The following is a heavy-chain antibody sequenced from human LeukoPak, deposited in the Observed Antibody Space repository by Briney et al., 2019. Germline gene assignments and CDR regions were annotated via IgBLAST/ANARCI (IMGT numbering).Heavy chain of an antibody. D-gene: IGHD2-2*01. J-gene: IGHJ5*02. Sequence: SETLSLTCAVYGGSFSGYYWSWIRQPPPKGLGWIGEINHSGSTNYNPSLKSRVTISVDTSKNQISLKLSSVTAADTAVYYCARSAVPAASGWFDPWGQGTLVTVSS. CDR2: INHSGST. CDR3: ARSAVPAASGWFDP. CDR1: GGSFSGYY. V-gene: IGHV4-34*01.